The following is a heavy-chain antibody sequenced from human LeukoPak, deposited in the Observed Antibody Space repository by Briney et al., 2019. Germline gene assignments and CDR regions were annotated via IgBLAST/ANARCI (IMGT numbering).Heavy chain of an antibody. D-gene: IGHD6-19*01. CDR3: ASSRRAYGSGWYHDAFDV. V-gene: IGHV4-59*08. CDR1: GVSISSYY. J-gene: IGHJ3*01. CDR2: IDYSGTT. Sequence: SETLSLTCTVSGVSISSYYWSWIRQSPGKGLEWIGCIDYSGTTDYNPSLKSRVNILVHMSKNQFSLKLISVTAADTAVYYCASSRRAYGSGWYHDAFDVWGRGTMAIVSS.